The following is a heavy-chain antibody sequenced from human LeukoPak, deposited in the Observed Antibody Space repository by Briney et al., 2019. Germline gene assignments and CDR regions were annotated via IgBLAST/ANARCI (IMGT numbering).Heavy chain of an antibody. CDR1: GFTFSSYS. D-gene: IGHD6-19*01. CDR3: ARERIAVGRGFFDY. CDR2: ISSVGSTR. V-gene: IGHV3-48*04. J-gene: IGHJ4*02. Sequence: TGGSLRLSCAAYGFTFSSYSMNWVRQAPGKGLEWVSYISSVGSTRHYADSVKGRFTISRDNAKNSLYLQMNSLRAEDTAVYYCARERIAVGRGFFDYWGQGTLVTVSS.